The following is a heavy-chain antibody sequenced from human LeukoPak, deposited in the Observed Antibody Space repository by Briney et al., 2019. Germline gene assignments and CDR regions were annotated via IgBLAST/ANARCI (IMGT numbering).Heavy chain of an antibody. CDR1: GFTFSSYA. Sequence: GGSLRLSCAASGFTFSSYAMSWVRQAPGKGLEWVSAISGSGGSTYYADSVKGRFTISRDNSKNTLYLQMNSLRAEDTAVYYCARGGLVGDAFDIWGQGTMVTVSS. V-gene: IGHV3-23*01. J-gene: IGHJ3*02. CDR2: ISGSGGST. D-gene: IGHD6-6*01. CDR3: ARGGLVGDAFDI.